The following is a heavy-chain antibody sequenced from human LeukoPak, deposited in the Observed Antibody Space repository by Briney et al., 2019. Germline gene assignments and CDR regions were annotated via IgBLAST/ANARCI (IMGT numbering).Heavy chain of an antibody. J-gene: IGHJ5*02. CDR1: GFTFSSYW. CDR2: ITTHGSIT. D-gene: IGHD7-27*01. Sequence: GGSLRLSCAASGFTFSSYWMYWVRQAPGRGLVWVSRITTHGSITSYADSGKGRFTISRHNAKHTLSLQLNSLRVEDTAVYYCARGYWGSTGYGPWGQGTLVTVPS. CDR3: ARGYWGSTGYGP. V-gene: IGHV3-74*01.